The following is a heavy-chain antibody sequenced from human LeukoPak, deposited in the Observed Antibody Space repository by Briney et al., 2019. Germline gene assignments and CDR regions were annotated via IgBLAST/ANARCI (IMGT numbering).Heavy chain of an antibody. V-gene: IGHV4-59*08. J-gene: IGHJ4*02. D-gene: IGHD3-10*01. CDR1: SGSISSYY. CDR3: ASNYYGSGSLDY. Sequence: SETLSLTCTVSSGSISSYYWSWIRQPPGKGLEWIGYIYYSGSTNYNPSLKSRVTISVDTSKNQFSLKLSSVTAADTAVYYCASNYYGSGSLDYWGQGNLVTVSS. CDR2: IYYSGST.